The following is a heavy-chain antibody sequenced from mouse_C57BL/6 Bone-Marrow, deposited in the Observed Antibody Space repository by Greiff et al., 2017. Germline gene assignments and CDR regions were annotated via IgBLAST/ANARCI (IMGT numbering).Heavy chain of an antibody. V-gene: IGHV1-82*01. CDR2: IYPGDGDS. CDR3: ARRAYYYAMDY. J-gene: IGHJ4*01. Sequence: LVESGPELVKPGDSVKISCKASGYAFSSSWMNWVKQRPGKGLEWIGRIYPGDGDSNYNGKFKGKATLTADKSSSTAYMQLSSLTSEDSAVYFCARRAYYYAMDYWGQGTSVTVSS. CDR1: GYAFSSSW. D-gene: IGHD3-3*01.